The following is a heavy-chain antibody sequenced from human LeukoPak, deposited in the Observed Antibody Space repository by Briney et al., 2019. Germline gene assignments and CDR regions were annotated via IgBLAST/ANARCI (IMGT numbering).Heavy chain of an antibody. D-gene: IGHD1-26*01. CDR2: ISGSGGST. Sequence: GGSLRLSCAASGFTSSSYAMNWVRQAPGKGLEWVSAISGSGGSTYYADSVKGRFTISRDNSKNTLYLQMNSLRAEDTAVYYCAKARRGGSYAWDYWGQGTLVTVSS. V-gene: IGHV3-23*01. CDR3: AKARRGGSYAWDY. J-gene: IGHJ4*02. CDR1: GFTSSSYA.